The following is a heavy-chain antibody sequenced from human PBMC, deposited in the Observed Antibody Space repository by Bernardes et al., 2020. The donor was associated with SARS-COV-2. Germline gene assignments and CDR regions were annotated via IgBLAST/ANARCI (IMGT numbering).Heavy chain of an antibody. CDR3: AKKDYLDY. V-gene: IGHV3-23*01. CDR2: ISGSGGST. CDR1: GFSFSSYA. Sequence: GGSLRLSCAASGFSFSSYAMSWVRQAPGKGLEWVSRISGSGGSTNYADSVKGRFTISRDNSKNTLYLQMNSLRAEDAAVYYCAKKDYLDYWGQGTLVTVSS. J-gene: IGHJ4*02.